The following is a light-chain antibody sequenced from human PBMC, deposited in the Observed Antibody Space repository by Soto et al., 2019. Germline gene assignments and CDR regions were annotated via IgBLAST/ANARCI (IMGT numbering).Light chain of an antibody. CDR3: CSYAGSSTLL. V-gene: IGLV2-23*01. CDR2: EGS. CDR1: SSDVGGYNL. Sequence: QSALTQPASVSGSPGQSITISCTGTSSDVGGYNLVSWYQQHPGKTPKLMIYEGSKRPSGVSNRFSGSKSGNTASLTISGLQDEDEADYYCCSYAGSSTLLFGGGTKVTVL. J-gene: IGLJ2*01.